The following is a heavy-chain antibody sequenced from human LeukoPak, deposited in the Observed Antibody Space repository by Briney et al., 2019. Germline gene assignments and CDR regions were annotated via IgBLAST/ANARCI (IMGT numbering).Heavy chain of an antibody. V-gene: IGHV3-30*04. D-gene: IGHD6-13*01. J-gene: IGHJ4*02. CDR3: AKGGGAAATHLLDY. CDR2: ISYDGSNK. Sequence: GGSLRLSCAASGFTFSSYAMHWVRQAPGKGLEWVAVISYDGSNKYYADSVKGRFTISRDNSKNTLYLQMNSLRAEDTAVYYCAKGGGAAATHLLDYWGQGTLVTVPS. CDR1: GFTFSSYA.